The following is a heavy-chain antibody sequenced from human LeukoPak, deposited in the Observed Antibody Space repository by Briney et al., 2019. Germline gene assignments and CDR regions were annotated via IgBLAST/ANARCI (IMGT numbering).Heavy chain of an antibody. D-gene: IGHD3-3*01. J-gene: IGHJ4*02. CDR3: AKDRRVGYDFWSGEGDY. V-gene: IGHV3-13*01. CDR1: GFTFSSYD. CDR2: IDTAGDT. Sequence: GGSLRLSCAASGFTFSSYDMHCVRQVTGKGLEWVSAIDTAGDTYYPGSVKGRFTISRDNSKNTLYLQMNSLRAEDTAVYYCAKDRRVGYDFWSGEGDYWGQGTLVTVSS.